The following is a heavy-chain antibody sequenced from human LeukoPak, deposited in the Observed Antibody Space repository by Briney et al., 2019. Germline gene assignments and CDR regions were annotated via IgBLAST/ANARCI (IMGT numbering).Heavy chain of an antibody. CDR1: GGSVSSGSYY. V-gene: IGHV4-61*01. J-gene: IGHJ4*02. CDR3: ARETYGRYFDY. CDR2: IYYSGST. Sequence: SETLPLTCTVSGGSVSSGSYYWSWIRQPPGKGLEWIGYIYYSGSTNYNPSLKSRVTISVDTSKNQFSLKLSSVPAADTAVYYCARETYGRYFDYWGQGTLVTVSS. D-gene: IGHD4-17*01.